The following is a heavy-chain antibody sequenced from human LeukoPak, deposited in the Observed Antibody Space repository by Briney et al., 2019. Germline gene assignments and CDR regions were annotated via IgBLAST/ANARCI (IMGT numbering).Heavy chain of an antibody. Sequence: SGTLSLTCAVSGGSISSHNWWSWVRPPPGRGLEWIGEIYHSGSTNYNPSLKSRVTISVDKSKNQFSLKLNSVTAADTAVYYCAPLGYCSGDDCHRPYWGQGALVTVSS. CDR3: APLGYCSGDDCHRPY. CDR1: GGSISSHNW. V-gene: IGHV4-4*02. J-gene: IGHJ4*02. D-gene: IGHD2-15*01. CDR2: IYHSGST.